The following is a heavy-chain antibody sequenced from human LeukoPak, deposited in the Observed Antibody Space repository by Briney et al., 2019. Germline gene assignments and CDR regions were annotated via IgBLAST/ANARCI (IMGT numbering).Heavy chain of an antibody. J-gene: IGHJ5*02. Sequence: GGSLRHSCAASGFTFNDYYRSWIRQAPGKGLEWLSYINIGGTNTHYADSVKGRFTISRDNAKKSLYLETNNLRAEDTAVYYCATDGAGFDTWGQGVLVTVSS. CDR2: INIGGTNT. CDR1: GFTFNDYY. CDR3: ATDGAGFDT. V-gene: IGHV3-11*01.